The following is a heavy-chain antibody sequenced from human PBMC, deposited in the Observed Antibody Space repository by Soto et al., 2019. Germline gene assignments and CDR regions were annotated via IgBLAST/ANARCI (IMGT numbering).Heavy chain of an antibody. CDR2: ISAYNVNT. J-gene: IGHJ4*02. V-gene: IGHV1-18*01. D-gene: IGHD2-2*01. Sequence: ASVKVSCEASGYTFTNYGISWVRQAPGQGLEWMGWISAYNVNTNYAQKLQGRVSMTTDTSTSTAYMELRSLGSDDTAVYYCARSGAIQFFDYWGQGTLVTAPQ. CDR1: GYTFTNYG. CDR3: ARSGAIQFFDY.